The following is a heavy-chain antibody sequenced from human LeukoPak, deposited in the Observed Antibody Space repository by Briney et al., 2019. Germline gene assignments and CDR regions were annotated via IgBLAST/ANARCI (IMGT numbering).Heavy chain of an antibody. V-gene: IGHV3-23*01. D-gene: IGHD3-16*02. J-gene: IGHJ3*02. CDR3: AKVNDYVWGSYLDI. CDR1: GFTFSSYA. Sequence: GGSLRLSCAASGFTFSSYAMSWVRQAPGKGLEWVSAISGSGGSTYCADSVKGRFTISRDNSKNTLYLQMNSLRAEDTAVYYCAKVNDYVWGSYLDIWGQGTMVTVSS. CDR2: ISGSGGST.